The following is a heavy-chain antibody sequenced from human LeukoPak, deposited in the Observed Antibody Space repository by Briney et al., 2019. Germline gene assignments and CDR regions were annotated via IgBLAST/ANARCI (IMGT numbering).Heavy chain of an antibody. CDR3: ARWAGRGSPQWYGPLDY. CDR1: GGTFSSSA. CDR2: IIPIFGSP. D-gene: IGHD2-8*01. V-gene: IGHV1-69*13. J-gene: IGHJ4*02. Sequence: SVKVSCKGSGGTFSSSAISWVRQAPGQGLEWMGGIIPIFGSPNYAQKFQGRVTITAGESTSTTYMELSSLRSEDTALYYCARWAGRGSPQWYGPLDYWGQGTLVTVSS.